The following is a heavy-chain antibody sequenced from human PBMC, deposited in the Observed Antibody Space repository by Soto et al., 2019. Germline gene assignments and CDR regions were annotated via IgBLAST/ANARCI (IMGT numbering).Heavy chain of an antibody. V-gene: IGHV3-48*01. CDR1: GFTFSSYS. Sequence: EVQLVESGGGLVQPGGSLRLSCAASGFTFSSYSMNWVRQAPGKGLEWVSYICSSSSTIYYADSVKGRFTISRDNAKNSLYLQTNSLRAEDTAVYYCARHPERIAEIGWFDTWGQGTLVTVSS. J-gene: IGHJ5*02. CDR3: ARHPERIAEIGWFDT. D-gene: IGHD6-13*01. CDR2: ICSSSSTI.